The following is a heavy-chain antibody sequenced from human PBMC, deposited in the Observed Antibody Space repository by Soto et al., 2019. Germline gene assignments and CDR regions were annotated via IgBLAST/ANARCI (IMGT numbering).Heavy chain of an antibody. J-gene: IGHJ5*02. CDR3: ARAGGYCSSICCHWGWFDP. Sequence: PSETLSLTCAVSGYSISSGYYWGWIRQPPGKGLEGIGSIYHSGSTYYNPSLKSRVTISVDTSKNQFSLKLSSVTAADTAVYYCARAGGYCSSICCHWGWFDPWGQGTLATVSA. V-gene: IGHV4-38-2*01. CDR2: IYHSGST. CDR1: GYSISSGYY. D-gene: IGHD2-2*01.